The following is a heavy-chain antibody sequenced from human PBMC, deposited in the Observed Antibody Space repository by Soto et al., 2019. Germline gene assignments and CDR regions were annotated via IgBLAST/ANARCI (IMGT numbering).Heavy chain of an antibody. CDR3: ARDNNHDFWTGYDY. V-gene: IGHV3-33*01. CDR2: IWFDGRNK. D-gene: IGHD3-3*01. Sequence: PGGSLRLSCAASGFTFSNYGMHWVRQSPGKGLEWVAVIWFDGRNKYYADSVKGRFTVSRDNSKNTLDLQMNSLRAEDTAVYYCARDNNHDFWTGYDYWGQGTLVTVSS. CDR1: GFTFSNYG. J-gene: IGHJ4*02.